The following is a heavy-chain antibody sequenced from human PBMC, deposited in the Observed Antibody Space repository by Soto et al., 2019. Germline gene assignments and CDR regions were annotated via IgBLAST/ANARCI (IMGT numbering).Heavy chain of an antibody. V-gene: IGHV4-4*02. CDR1: GGTVANSHW. Sequence: QVQLQESGPRLVKPSGSLSLTCGVSGGTVANSHWWSWVRQSPGGGLEWIGNVYHTGDTNLNPSLQSRVPISVDKSNNQFSLRLNSRTAADTAVYFCAREIVTAGGNNYFDPWGPGTLVTVSS. CDR3: AREIVTAGGNNYFDP. J-gene: IGHJ5*02. D-gene: IGHD2-21*02. CDR2: VYHTGDT.